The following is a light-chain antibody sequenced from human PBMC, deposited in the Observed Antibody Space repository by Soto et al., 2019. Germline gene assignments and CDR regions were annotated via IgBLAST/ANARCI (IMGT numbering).Light chain of an antibody. CDR2: EVN. CDR1: SSDVGSFNL. J-gene: IGLJ1*01. CDR3: CSYAGSSTFWEQ. Sequence: QSALTQPASVSGSPGQSITISCTGNSSDVGSFNLVSWYQQHPGKAPKVMIYEVNKRPSGISNRFSGSKSGNTASLTISGLQAEDEADYYCCSYAGSSTFWEQFGTGIKLTVL. V-gene: IGLV2-23*02.